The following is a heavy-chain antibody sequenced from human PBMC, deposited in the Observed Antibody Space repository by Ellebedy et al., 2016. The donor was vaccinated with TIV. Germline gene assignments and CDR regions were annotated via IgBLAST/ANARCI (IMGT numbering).Heavy chain of an antibody. J-gene: IGHJ4*02. CDR2: ISNGGDTT. CDR3: ARAPRGGTDY. CDR1: GFTFGCCA. Sequence: GESLKISCAASGFTFGCCAMSWVRQAPGKGLEWVSVISNGGDTTYADSVKGRFTISRDNSKNTLYLQMNSLRADDTAMYYCARAPRGGTDYWGQGTLVTVSS. D-gene: IGHD3-10*01. V-gene: IGHV3-23*01.